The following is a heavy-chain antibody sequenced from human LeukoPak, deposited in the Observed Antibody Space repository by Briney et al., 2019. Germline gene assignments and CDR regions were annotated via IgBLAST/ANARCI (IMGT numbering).Heavy chain of an antibody. D-gene: IGHD5-18*01. CDR1: GYTFIDYY. CDR3: ARDFIRGSSFAYRLLES. J-gene: IGHJ4*02. Sequence: ASVKVSCKTSGYTFIDYYVHWVRKAPGQGLEWLGWINPNSGGTSNAQMLQGKVTLTRDTSINTAYMELRRLTSDDTAVYYCARDFIRGSSFAYRLLESWGQGTLVIVSS. V-gene: IGHV1-2*02. CDR2: INPNSGGT.